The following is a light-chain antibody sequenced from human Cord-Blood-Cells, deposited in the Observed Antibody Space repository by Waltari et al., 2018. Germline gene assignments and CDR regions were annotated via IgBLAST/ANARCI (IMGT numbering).Light chain of an antibody. CDR2: DVS. V-gene: IGLV2-14*01. CDR1: SSDVGGYNY. J-gene: IGLJ2*01. Sequence: QSALTQPASVSGSPGQSITIPCTGTSSDVGGYNYFSWYQQHPGKAPNLMIYDVSKRPSGVSNRFSGSKSGNTASLTISGLQAEDEADYYCSSYTSSSTVVFGGGTKLTVL. CDR3: SSYTSSSTVV.